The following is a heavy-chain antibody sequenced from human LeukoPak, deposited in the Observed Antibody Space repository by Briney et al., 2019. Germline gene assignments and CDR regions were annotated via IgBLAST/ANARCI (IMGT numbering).Heavy chain of an antibody. V-gene: IGHV3-48*03. J-gene: IGHJ4*02. CDR2: ISSSGSTI. D-gene: IGHD6-19*01. Sequence: PGGSLRLSCAASGFTFSSYEMNWVRQAPGKGLEWVSYISSSGSTINYADSVKGRFTISRDNAKNSLYLQMNSLRAEDTAVYYCAREAVAGFGYWGQGTLVTVSS. CDR3: AREAVAGFGY. CDR1: GFTFSSYE.